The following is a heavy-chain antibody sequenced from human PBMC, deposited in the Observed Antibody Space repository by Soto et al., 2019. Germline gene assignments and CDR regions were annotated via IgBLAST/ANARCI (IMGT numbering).Heavy chain of an antibody. J-gene: IGHJ4*02. Sequence: QIQLVQSGAEMKKPGSSVKVSYKASGGTFSTYVINWVRQAPGQGLEWVGGFIPVSNRPSYAQKLQGRVTISADESSRTAYMELSSLRSDDTAVYYCTKALPMLRFFNSWGRGTLVTVSS. CDR1: GGTFSTYV. CDR2: FIPVSNRP. D-gene: IGHD5-12*01. V-gene: IGHV1-69*01. CDR3: TKALPMLRFFNS.